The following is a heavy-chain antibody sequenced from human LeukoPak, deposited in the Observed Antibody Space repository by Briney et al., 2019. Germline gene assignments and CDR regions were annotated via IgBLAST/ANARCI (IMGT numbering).Heavy chain of an antibody. V-gene: IGHV4-59*01. D-gene: IGHD1-26*01. CDR3: AREVGATHY. J-gene: IGHJ4*02. CDR1: GGSISSYY. Sequence: SETLSLTCTVSGGSISSYYWSWIRKSPGKGLEWIGNIYYSGITNYNPSLKNRGTISVDTSKNHFSLQLRSVTAADTAVYYCAREVGATHYWGQGTLVTVSS. CDR2: IYYSGIT.